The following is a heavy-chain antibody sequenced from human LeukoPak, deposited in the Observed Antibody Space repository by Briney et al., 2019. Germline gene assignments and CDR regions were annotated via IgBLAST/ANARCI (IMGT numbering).Heavy chain of an antibody. J-gene: IGHJ3*02. D-gene: IGHD2-2*01. Sequence: ASVKVSCKASGYTFTTYGITWVRQAPGQGLEWMGWISVYNGNTKYAQKLQGRVTMTTDTPTSTAYMELRSLRSDDTAVYYCARGSLYCSSTSCYSTFAFDIWGQGTMVTVSS. CDR2: ISVYNGNT. CDR3: ARGSLYCSSTSCYSTFAFDI. V-gene: IGHV1-18*01. CDR1: GYTFTTYG.